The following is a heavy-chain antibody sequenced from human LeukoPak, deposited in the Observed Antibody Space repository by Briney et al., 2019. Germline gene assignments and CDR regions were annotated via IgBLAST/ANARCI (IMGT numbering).Heavy chain of an antibody. D-gene: IGHD1/OR15-1a*01. Sequence: GGSLRLSCAASGFPFSSYSMTWVRQAPGKGLEWVAVISYDGSNKYYADSVKGRFTISRDNSKNTLYLQMNSLRAEDTAVYYCARDGTGAPSDYWGQGTLVTVSS. V-gene: IGHV3-30-3*01. CDR1: GFPFSSYS. J-gene: IGHJ4*02. CDR2: ISYDGSNK. CDR3: ARDGTGAPSDY.